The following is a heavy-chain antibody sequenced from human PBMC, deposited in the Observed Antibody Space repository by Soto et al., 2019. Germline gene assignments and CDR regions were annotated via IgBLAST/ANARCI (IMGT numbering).Heavy chain of an antibody. CDR2: IHPGGQTI. CDR1: GFTFSSSE. D-gene: IGHD2-15*01. CDR3: ARRGSR. J-gene: IGHJ3*01. Sequence: EVQLVESGGGLVQPGGSLRLSCAASGFTFSSSEMYWVRQAPGKGLEWISYIHPGGQTIFYAESVKGRFTISRDNAKHSVYLQMNSLRAEDTAVYYCARRGSRWGRGTNVTVSS. V-gene: IGHV3-48*03.